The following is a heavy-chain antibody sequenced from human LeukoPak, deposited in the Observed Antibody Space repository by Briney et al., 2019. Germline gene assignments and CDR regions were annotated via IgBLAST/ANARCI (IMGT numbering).Heavy chain of an antibody. CDR2: IYYSGST. Sequence: SETLSLTCTVSGGSVSSSSYYWGWIRQPPGKGLEWIGSIYYSGSTYYNPSLKSRVTISVDTSKNQFSLKLSSVTAADTAVHYCARPSGGIYFDYWGQGTLVTVSS. J-gene: IGHJ4*02. CDR3: ARPSGGIYFDY. CDR1: GGSVSSSSYY. D-gene: IGHD3-10*01. V-gene: IGHV4-39*01.